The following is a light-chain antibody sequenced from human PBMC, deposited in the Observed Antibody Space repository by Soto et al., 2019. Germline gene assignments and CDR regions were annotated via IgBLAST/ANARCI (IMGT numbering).Light chain of an antibody. CDR2: STN. CDR1: SGSVSTSYY. J-gene: IGLJ3*02. V-gene: IGLV8-61*01. CDR3: VLYMGSGIGM. Sequence: QTVVTQEPSFSVSPGGTVTLTCGLSSGSVSTSYYPSWYQQTPGQAPRTLIDSTNTRSSGVPDRFSGSILGNKAALTITGAQADDESDYYCVLYMGSGIGMFGGGTKLTVL.